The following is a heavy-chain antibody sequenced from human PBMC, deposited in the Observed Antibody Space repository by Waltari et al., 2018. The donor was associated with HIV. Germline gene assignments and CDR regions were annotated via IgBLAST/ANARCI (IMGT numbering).Heavy chain of an antibody. CDR2: IYPGDSDT. Sequence: QLVQSGAEVKQPGESLKISCKGSEYSFASYWIGWVRQMPGKGLEWMGIIYPGDSDTRYNPSFEGQVTFSVDESVTTAYLQWKSLKVSDTATYYCAKPRVGADDAFDVWGQGTSVIVSS. D-gene: IGHD1-26*01. CDR3: AKPRVGADDAFDV. J-gene: IGHJ3*01. CDR1: EYSFASYW. V-gene: IGHV5-51*01.